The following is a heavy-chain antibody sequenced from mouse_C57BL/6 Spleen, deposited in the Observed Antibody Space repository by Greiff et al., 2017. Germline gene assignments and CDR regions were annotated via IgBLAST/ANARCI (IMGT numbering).Heavy chain of an antibody. CDR1: GYSITSGYY. Sequence: EVKLLESGPGLVKPSQSLSLTCSVPGYSITSGYYWNWIRQFPGNKLEWMGYISYDGSNNYNPSLKNRISITRDTSKNQFFLKLNSVTTEDTATYYCAREVYDNYAMDYWGQGTSVTVSS. CDR2: ISYDGSN. CDR3: AREVYDNYAMDY. V-gene: IGHV3-6*01. D-gene: IGHD2-12*01. J-gene: IGHJ4*01.